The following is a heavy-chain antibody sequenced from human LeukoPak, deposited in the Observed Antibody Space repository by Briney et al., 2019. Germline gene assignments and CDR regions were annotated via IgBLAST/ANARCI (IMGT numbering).Heavy chain of an antibody. V-gene: IGHV3-74*03. J-gene: IGHJ4*02. CDR1: GFTFSSYW. CDR2: INSDGSST. CDR3: AKEGRVTGYDFDY. D-gene: IGHD5-12*01. Sequence: PGGSLRLSCEASGFTFSSYWMHWVRQVPGEGLVWVSRINSDGSSTTYADSVKGRFTISRDNAKNTLNLQMNSLRVEDTAVYYCAKEGRVTGYDFDYSGQGPLVTVSS.